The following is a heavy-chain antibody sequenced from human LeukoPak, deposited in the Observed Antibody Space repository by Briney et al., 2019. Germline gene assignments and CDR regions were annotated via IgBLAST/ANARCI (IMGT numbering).Heavy chain of an antibody. Sequence: SETLSLTCAVSGGSISSGGYSWSWIRQPPGKGLEWIGYTYHSGSTYYNPSLKSRVTISVDRSKNQFSLKLSSVTAADTAVYYCARVNRVTGNENFDYWGQGTLVTVSS. CDR1: GGSISSGGYS. D-gene: IGHD2-21*02. V-gene: IGHV4-30-2*01. J-gene: IGHJ4*02. CDR2: TYHSGST. CDR3: ARVNRVTGNENFDY.